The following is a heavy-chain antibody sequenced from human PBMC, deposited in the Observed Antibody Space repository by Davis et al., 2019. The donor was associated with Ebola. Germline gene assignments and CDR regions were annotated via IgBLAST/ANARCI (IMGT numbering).Heavy chain of an antibody. D-gene: IGHD7-27*01. CDR3: ASLRRTITGMDDSFDI. CDR1: GYSFSSHW. CDR2: IYPGDSDA. J-gene: IGHJ3*02. V-gene: IGHV5-51*01. Sequence: GESLKISCKGSGYSFSSHWIAWVRQMPGKGLEWMGFIYPGDSDARYSPSFQDQVTMSADKSISTAYLQWSSLKASDTGIYYCASLRRTITGMDDSFDIWGQGTMVTVSS.